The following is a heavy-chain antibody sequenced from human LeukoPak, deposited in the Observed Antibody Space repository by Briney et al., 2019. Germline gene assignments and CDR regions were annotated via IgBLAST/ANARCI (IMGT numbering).Heavy chain of an antibody. D-gene: IGHD2-2*01. CDR1: GYTFTGYY. CDR3: ARLVLVPAADGEFDY. V-gene: IGHV1-2*06. J-gene: IGHJ4*02. Sequence: GASVKVSCKASGYTFTGYYMHWVRQAPGQGLEWVGRISPNSGGTNYAQKFQGRVTMTRDTSISTAYMELSRLRSDDTAVYYCARLVLVPAADGEFDYWGQGTLVTVSS. CDR2: ISPNSGGT.